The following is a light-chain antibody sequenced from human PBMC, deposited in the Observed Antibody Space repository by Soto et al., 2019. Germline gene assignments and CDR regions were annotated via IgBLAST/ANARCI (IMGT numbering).Light chain of an antibody. V-gene: IGLV2-23*01. CDR2: EGS. J-gene: IGLJ1*01. Sequence: QSALTQPASVSGSPGQSITISCTGTSSDVVSYNLVSWYQQHPGKAPKLMIYEGSKRPSGVSNRFSGSKSGNTASLTISGLQAEEEADYYCCSYSGSSTSFVFGTGTTLTVL. CDR3: CSYSGSSTSFV. CDR1: SSDVVSYNL.